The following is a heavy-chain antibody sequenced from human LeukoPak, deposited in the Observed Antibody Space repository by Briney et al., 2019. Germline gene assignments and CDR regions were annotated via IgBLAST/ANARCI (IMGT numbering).Heavy chain of an antibody. CDR2: ISSDGNKK. CDR3: ARAEGTDSLNCYGMDV. Sequence: QHGRSRRLSCAASGFTFSSYAVHWVRQAPGKGLEWVAVISSDGNKKYYADSVKGRFTISRDNSKNTLYLQMNSLRPEDTAVYYCARAEGTDSLNCYGMDVWGQGTTVSVSS. J-gene: IGHJ6*02. CDR1: GFTFSSYA. V-gene: IGHV3-30-3*01. D-gene: IGHD2-8*02.